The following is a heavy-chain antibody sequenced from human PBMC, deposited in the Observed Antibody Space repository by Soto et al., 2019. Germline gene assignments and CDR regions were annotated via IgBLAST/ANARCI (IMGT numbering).Heavy chain of an antibody. CDR2: INTYNGNT. CDR3: ARGVGSGTYDNQYNWSDP. D-gene: IGHD3-10*01. Sequence: KPRASVKVSCKASGYTFTNYGISWVRQAPGQGLEWMGWINTYNGNTNHAQKLQGRVTMTTDTSTSTAYMELRSLRSDDTAVYYCARGVGSGTYDNQYNWSDPWGQGTLVTVS. J-gene: IGHJ5*02. V-gene: IGHV1-18*01. CDR1: GYTFTNYG.